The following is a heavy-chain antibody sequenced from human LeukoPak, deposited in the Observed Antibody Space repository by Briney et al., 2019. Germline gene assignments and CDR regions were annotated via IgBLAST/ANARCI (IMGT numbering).Heavy chain of an antibody. CDR2: IIPILGIA. D-gene: IGHD4-17*01. V-gene: IGHV1-69*04. J-gene: IGHJ3*02. Sequence: ASVKVSCKASGYTFTSYGISWVRQAPGQGLEWMGRIIPILGIANYAQKFQGRVTITADKSTSTAYMELSSLRSEDTAVYYCARLSQMTTVTTSPSIWGQGTMVTVSS. CDR3: ARLSQMTTVTTSPSI. CDR1: GYTFTSYG.